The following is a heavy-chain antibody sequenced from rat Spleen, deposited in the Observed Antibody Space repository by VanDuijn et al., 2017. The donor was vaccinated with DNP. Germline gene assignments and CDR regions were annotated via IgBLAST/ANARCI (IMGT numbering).Heavy chain of an antibody. CDR3: VRPDVYYGLEDWFAC. CDR2: ITNSGGST. V-gene: IGHV5S13*01. J-gene: IGHJ3*01. Sequence: EVQLVQSGGGLVQPGRSLRLSCAASGFTFSNYGMAWVRRAPTKGLEWVASITNSGGSTYYRDAVKGRFTISRDNAKSTLYLQMNSLRSEDTATYYCVRPDVYYGLEDWFACWGQGTLVTVSS. CDR1: GFTFSNYG. D-gene: IGHD1-6*01.